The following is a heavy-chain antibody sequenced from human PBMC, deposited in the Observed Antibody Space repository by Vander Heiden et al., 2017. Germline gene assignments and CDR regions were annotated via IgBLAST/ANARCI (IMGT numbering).Heavy chain of an antibody. CDR3: AKDNEGHGMDV. J-gene: IGHJ6*02. CDR2: ISYDGSSK. D-gene: IGHD1-1*01. CDR1: GFTFSIYD. Sequence: QVQLVESGGGVVQPGRSLRLSCAASGFTFSIYDIHWVRQAPGKGLEWVAVISYDGSSKFFADSVKGRFTISRNNSKNTLYVQMNSLRAEDTAAYYCAKDNEGHGMDVWGQGTTVTVSS. V-gene: IGHV3-30*18.